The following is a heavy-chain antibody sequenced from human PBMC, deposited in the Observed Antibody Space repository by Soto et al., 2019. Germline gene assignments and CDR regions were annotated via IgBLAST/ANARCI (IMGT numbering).Heavy chain of an antibody. CDR3: ASTYYDFWSGYYGATPVRFDP. Sequence: SETLSLTCTVSGGSISSSSYYWGWIRQPPGKGLEWIGSIYYSGSTYYNPSLKSRVTISVDTSKNQFSLKLSSVTAADTAVYYCASTYYDFWSGYYGATPVRFDPWGQGTLVTVSS. V-gene: IGHV4-39*01. CDR1: GGSISSSSYY. CDR2: IYYSGST. D-gene: IGHD3-3*01. J-gene: IGHJ5*02.